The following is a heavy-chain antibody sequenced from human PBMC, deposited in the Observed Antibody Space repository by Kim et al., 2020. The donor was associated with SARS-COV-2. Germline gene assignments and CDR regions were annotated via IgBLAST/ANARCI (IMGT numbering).Heavy chain of an antibody. V-gene: IGHV3-23*01. CDR3: EGGGRSLDS. J-gene: IGHJ4*02. CDR2: ISRTGEST. D-gene: IGHD3-16*01. CDR1: GVIFYNND. Sequence: GGSLRLSCAASGVIFYNNDMSWVRQAPGKGLQWVSTISRTGESTYYADSVKGRFTISRDTSRNTLYLQMDSLRAEDTALSYCEGGGRSLDSWGQGTLVTV.